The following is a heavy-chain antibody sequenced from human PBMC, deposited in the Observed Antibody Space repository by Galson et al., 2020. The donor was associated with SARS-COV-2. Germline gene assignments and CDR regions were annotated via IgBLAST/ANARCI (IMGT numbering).Heavy chain of an antibody. J-gene: IGHJ2*01. CDR3: ARTPDLFLYSSSSYWYFDL. D-gene: IGHD6-6*01. V-gene: IGHV4-59*01. Sequence: SETLSLTCTVSGGSISSYYWSWIRQPPGKGLEWIGYIYYSGSTNYNPSLKSRVTISVDTSKNQFSLKLSSVTAADTAVYYCARTPDLFLYSSSSYWYFDLWGRGTLVTVSS. CDR2: IYYSGST. CDR1: GGSISSYY.